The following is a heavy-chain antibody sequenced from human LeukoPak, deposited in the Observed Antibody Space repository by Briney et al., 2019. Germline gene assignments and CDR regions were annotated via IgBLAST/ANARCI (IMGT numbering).Heavy chain of an antibody. Sequence: PGGSLRLSCAASGFTFSSYWMSWVRQAPGKGLEWVANIKQDGSEKYYVDSVKGRFTISRDNAKNSLYLQMNSLRAEDTAVYYCAKDQDSGYDILTDYWGQGTLVTVSS. CDR2: IKQDGSEK. D-gene: IGHD5-12*01. CDR1: GFTFSSYW. V-gene: IGHV3-7*01. J-gene: IGHJ4*02. CDR3: AKDQDSGYDILTDY.